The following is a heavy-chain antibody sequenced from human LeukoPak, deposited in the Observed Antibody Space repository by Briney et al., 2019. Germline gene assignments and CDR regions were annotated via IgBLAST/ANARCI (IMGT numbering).Heavy chain of an antibody. V-gene: IGHV1-69*04. CDR3: ARGPSGYYGY. CDR2: IIPIFGIA. Sequence: SVKVSCKASGGTFSSYAISWVRQAPGQGLEWMGRIIPIFGIANYAQKFQGRVTITADKSTSTAYMGLSSLRSEDTAVYYCARGPSGYYGYWGQGTLVTVSS. D-gene: IGHD2-15*01. CDR1: GGTFSSYA. J-gene: IGHJ4*02.